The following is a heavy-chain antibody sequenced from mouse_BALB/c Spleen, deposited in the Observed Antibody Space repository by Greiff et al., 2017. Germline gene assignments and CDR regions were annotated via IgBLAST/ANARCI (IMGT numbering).Heavy chain of an antibody. CDR1: GYTFTDYY. D-gene: IGHD1-1*01. J-gene: IGHJ2*01. V-gene: IGHV1-84*02. CDR2: IYPGSGNT. Sequence: QVQLKESGPELVKPGASVKISCKASGYTFTDYYINWVKQKPGQGLEWIGWIYPGSGNTKYNEKFKGKATLTVDTSSSTAYMQLSSLTSEDTAVYFCARSESSLHYYGSSLDYWGQGTTLTVSS. CDR3: ARSESSLHYYGSSLDY.